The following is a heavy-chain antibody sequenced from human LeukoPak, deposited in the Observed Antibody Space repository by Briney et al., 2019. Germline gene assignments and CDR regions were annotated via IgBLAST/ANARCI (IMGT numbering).Heavy chain of an antibody. Sequence: SETLSLTCAVHGGSFSGYHWSWIRQPPGKGREWIGEINHRGSTNYNPSLKSRVTISVDTSKNQFSLKLGSVTAADTAVYYCASTSAMVYFDYWGQGTLVTVSS. CDR3: ASTSAMVYFDY. D-gene: IGHD5-18*01. V-gene: IGHV4-34*01. CDR1: GGSFSGYH. J-gene: IGHJ4*02. CDR2: INHRGST.